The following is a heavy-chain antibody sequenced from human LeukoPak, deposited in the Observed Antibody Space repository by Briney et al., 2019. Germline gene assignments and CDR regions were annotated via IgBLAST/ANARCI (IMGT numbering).Heavy chain of an antibody. CDR3: ARAVYGPGHFVFDY. J-gene: IGHJ4*02. D-gene: IGHD2-8*01. Sequence: SETLSLTCTVSGGSISSSSYYWGWIRQPPGKGLEWIGSIYYSGSTYYNPSLKSRVTISVDTSKNQFSLKLSSVTAADTAVYYCARAVYGPGHFVFDYWGQGTLVTVSS. CDR2: IYYSGST. CDR1: GGSISSSSYY. V-gene: IGHV4-39*01.